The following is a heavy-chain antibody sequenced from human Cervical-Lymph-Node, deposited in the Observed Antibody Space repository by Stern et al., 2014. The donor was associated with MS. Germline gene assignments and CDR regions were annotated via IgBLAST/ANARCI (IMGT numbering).Heavy chain of an antibody. Sequence: VQLVESGGGVVQPGGSLRLSCAASEFSFSDCGMHWVRQAPGKGLEWVAFVSYDGDRKYYADSVRGRFTISRDNSMSILYLQMNSLRSEDTAVYYCARDSERFSRGWYVPTIGRGHFDYWGQGTLVTVSS. D-gene: IGHD6-19*01. J-gene: IGHJ4*02. CDR1: EFSFSDCG. CDR2: VSYDGDRK. V-gene: IGHV3-30*03. CDR3: ARDSERFSRGWYVPTIGRGHFDY.